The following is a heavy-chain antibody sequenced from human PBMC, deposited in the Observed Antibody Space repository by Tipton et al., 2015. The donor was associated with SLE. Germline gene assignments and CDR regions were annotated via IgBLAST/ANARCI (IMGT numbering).Heavy chain of an antibody. CDR2: ISAYNGNT. CDR1: GYTFTSYG. J-gene: IGHJ6*03. Sequence: QSGPEVKKPGASVKVSCKASGYTFTSYGISWVRQAPGQGLEWMGWISAYNGNTNYAQKFQGRVTMTTDTSTSTAYMELRSLRSDDTAVYYCARVNYDFWSGSTAWYYMDVWGKGTTVTVSS. V-gene: IGHV1-18*01. D-gene: IGHD3-3*01. CDR3: ARVNYDFWSGSTAWYYMDV.